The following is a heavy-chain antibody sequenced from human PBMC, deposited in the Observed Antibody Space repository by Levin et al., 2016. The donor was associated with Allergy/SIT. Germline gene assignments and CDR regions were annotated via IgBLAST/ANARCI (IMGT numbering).Heavy chain of an antibody. J-gene: IGHJ4*02. CDR2: ISGSGGST. Sequence: VRQMPGKGLEWVSAISGSGGSTYYADSVKGRFTISRDNSKNTLYLQMNSLRAEDTAVYYCAKHFGSLWFGELLNSRLDYFDYWGQGTLVTVSS. D-gene: IGHD3-10*01. V-gene: IGHV3-23*01. CDR3: AKHFGSLWFGELLNSRLDYFDY.